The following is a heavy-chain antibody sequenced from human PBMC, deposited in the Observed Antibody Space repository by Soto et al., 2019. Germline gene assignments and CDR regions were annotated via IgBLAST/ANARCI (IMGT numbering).Heavy chain of an antibody. CDR3: AKDKRPNYYYGMDV. V-gene: IGHV3-30*18. CDR2: ISYDGSNK. J-gene: IGHJ6*02. Sequence: PGGSLRLSCAASGFTFSSYGMHWVRQAPGKGLEWVAGISYDGSNKYYVDSVKGRFTISRDNSKNTLYLQMNSLRAEDTAVYYCAKDKRPNYYYGMDVWGQGTTVTVSS. CDR1: GFTFSSYG.